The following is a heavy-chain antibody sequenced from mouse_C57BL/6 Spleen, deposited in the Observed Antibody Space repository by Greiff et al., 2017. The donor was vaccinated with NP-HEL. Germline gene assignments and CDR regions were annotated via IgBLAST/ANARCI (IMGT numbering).Heavy chain of an antibody. CDR2: ISYDGSN. V-gene: IGHV3-6*01. Sequence: DVQLQESGPGLVKPSQSLSLTCSVTGYSITSGYYWNWIRQFPGNKLEWMGYISYDGSNNYNPSLKNRISITLDTSKNQFFLKLNSVTTEDTATYYCARGGYYGSSYAMDYWGQGTSVTVSS. J-gene: IGHJ4*01. CDR1: GYSITSGYY. CDR3: ARGGYYGSSYAMDY. D-gene: IGHD1-1*01.